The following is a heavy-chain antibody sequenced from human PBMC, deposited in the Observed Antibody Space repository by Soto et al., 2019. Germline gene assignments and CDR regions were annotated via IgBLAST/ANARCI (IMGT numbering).Heavy chain of an antibody. CDR3: ARAKGYYYDGSGCFDPYYFDY. Sequence: PSETLSLTCSVSGGSISSYYWSWIRQPPGKGLEWIGHLYNSGSTNYNPPLKSRVTISVDTSKNQFSLKLSSVTAADTAVYYCARAKGYYYDGSGCFDPYYFDYWGQGTLVTVSS. J-gene: IGHJ4*02. V-gene: IGHV4-59*01. CDR2: LYNSGST. D-gene: IGHD3-22*01. CDR1: GGSISSYY.